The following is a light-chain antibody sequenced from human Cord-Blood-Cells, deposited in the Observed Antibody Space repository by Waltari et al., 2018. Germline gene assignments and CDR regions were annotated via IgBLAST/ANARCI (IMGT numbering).Light chain of an antibody. J-gene: IGKJ1*01. Sequence: EIVLTQSPGTLSLSPGERATLSCRASQSVSSSYLAWYQQKPGQAHRLLIYGASSRATGIPDRFSGRGSGTDFTLTISRLEPEDFAVYYCQQYGSSPRTFGQGTKVEIK. V-gene: IGKV3-20*01. CDR1: QSVSSSY. CDR2: GAS. CDR3: QQYGSSPRT.